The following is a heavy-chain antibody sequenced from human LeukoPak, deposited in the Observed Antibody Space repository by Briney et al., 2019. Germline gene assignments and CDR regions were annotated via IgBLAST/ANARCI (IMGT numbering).Heavy chain of an antibody. CDR2: VYADGST. Sequence: GGSLRLSCAASGFSVTTHFMSWVRQAPGKGLEWVSVVYADGSTYYADSVKGRFTISRDNSKNTLNLQMNRLTVADTAVYHCARSSSGWHGYWGRGTLVTVSS. CDR1: GFSVTTHF. V-gene: IGHV3-53*01. CDR3: ARSSSGWHGY. J-gene: IGHJ4*02. D-gene: IGHD6-19*01.